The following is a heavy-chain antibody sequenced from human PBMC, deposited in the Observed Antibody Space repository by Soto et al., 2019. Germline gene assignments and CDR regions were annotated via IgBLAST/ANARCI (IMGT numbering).Heavy chain of an antibody. J-gene: IGHJ3*02. CDR2: IYYSGST. CDR3: ARGYYDSSGAASAFDI. V-gene: IGHV4-31*02. D-gene: IGHD3-22*01. Sequence: SETLSLTCTVSGGSISSGGYYWSWIRQHPGKGLEWIGYIYYSGSTYYNPSLKSRVTISVDTSKNQFSLKLSSVTAADTAVYYCARGYYDSSGAASAFDIWGQGTMVTVSS. CDR1: GGSISSGGYY.